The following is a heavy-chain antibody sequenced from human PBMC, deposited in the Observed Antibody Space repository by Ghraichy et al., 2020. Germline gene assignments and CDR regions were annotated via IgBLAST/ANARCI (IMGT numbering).Heavy chain of an antibody. CDR1: GFSFTDYW. V-gene: IGHV3-74*01. CDR2: LNIDGTTV. Sequence: GGSLRLSCAASGFSFTDYWMHWVHQTPGRGLEWVSHLNIDGTTVNYADSVKGRFTISRDNAKNTMYLQMISLTVEDTAVYYCVRSYKDGLRHFDYWGQGTLVTVSS. D-gene: IGHD1-14*01. CDR3: VRSYKDGLRHFDY. J-gene: IGHJ4*02.